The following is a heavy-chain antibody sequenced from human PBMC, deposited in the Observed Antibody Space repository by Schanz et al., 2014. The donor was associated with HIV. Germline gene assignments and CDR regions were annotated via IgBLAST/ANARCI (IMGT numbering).Heavy chain of an antibody. CDR3: AKVAIHSSGWLPFDY. Sequence: QLVESGGGLLQPGGSLRLSCVFSEFTVSNNHLSWVRQAPGKGLEWVSIIYSAGTTYYTDSVKGRFTISRDNSKNTLYLQMNSLGAEDTAVYYCAKVAIHSSGWLPFDYWGQGTLVTVSS. V-gene: IGHV3-53*01. D-gene: IGHD6-19*01. J-gene: IGHJ4*02. CDR1: EFTVSNNH. CDR2: IYSAGTT.